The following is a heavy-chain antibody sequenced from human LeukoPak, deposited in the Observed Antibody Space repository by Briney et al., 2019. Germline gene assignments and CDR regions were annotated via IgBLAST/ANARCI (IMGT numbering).Heavy chain of an antibody. J-gene: IGHJ4*02. CDR3: ARGVVVITPLGY. V-gene: IGHV3-53*05. Sequence: PGGSLRLSCAASGFTVSSNYMSWVRQAPGKGLEWVSVIYSGGSTYYADSVKGRFTISRDNSENTVYLQMNSLRAEDTAVYYCARGVVVITPLGYWGQGTLVTVSS. CDR2: IYSGGST. CDR1: GFTVSSNY. D-gene: IGHD3-22*01.